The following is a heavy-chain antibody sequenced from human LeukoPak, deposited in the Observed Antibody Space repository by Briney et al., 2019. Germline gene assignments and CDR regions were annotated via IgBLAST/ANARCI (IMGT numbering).Heavy chain of an antibody. D-gene: IGHD2-2*02. CDR1: GFTFSSYG. Sequence: GGSLRLSCAASGFTFSSYGMHWVRQAPGKGLEWVAFIRYDGSNKYYADSVKGRFTISRDNSKNTLYLQVNSLRAEDTAVYYCARLLGYCSSTSCYIGAFDIWGQGTMVTVSS. CDR3: ARLLGYCSSTSCYIGAFDI. CDR2: IRYDGSNK. J-gene: IGHJ3*02. V-gene: IGHV3-30*02.